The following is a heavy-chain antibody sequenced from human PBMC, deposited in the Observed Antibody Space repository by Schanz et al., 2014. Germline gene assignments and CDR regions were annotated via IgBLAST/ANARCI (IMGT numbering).Heavy chain of an antibody. J-gene: IGHJ4*02. CDR2: IKSRIHGGTT. Sequence: EVQLVESGGGLVKPGDSLRLSCAASGFTFSDSYMSWIRQAPGKGLEWVARIKSRIHGGTTDYAAPVKGRFTISRDDSKHTVYLQMDSLKTEDTALYYCTTAHYSSNYETLDYWGQGTLVTVSS. CDR3: TTAHYSSNYETLDY. D-gene: IGHD6-13*01. CDR1: GFTFSDSY. V-gene: IGHV3-15*01.